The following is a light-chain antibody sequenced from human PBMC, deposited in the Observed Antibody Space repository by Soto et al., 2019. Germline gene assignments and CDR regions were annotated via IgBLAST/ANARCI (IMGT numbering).Light chain of an antibody. V-gene: IGKV3-20*01. J-gene: IGKJ4*01. Sequence: EIVMTQSPYILSVSPGERATLSCRASQSVSSNLAWYQQKPGQAPRLLIYGASSRATGIPDRFSGSGSGTDFTLTISRLEPEDFAVYYCQQYGSSPALTFGGGTKVDIK. CDR1: QSVSSN. CDR2: GAS. CDR3: QQYGSSPALT.